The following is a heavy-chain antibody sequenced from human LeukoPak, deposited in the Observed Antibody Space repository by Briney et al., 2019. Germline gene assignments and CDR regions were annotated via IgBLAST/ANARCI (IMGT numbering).Heavy chain of an antibody. J-gene: IGHJ4*02. V-gene: IGHV3-21*01. CDR1: GFTFSSYS. CDR2: ISSSSSYI. CDR3: ARGAVWGSYRDYFDY. Sequence: PGGSLRLSCAASGFTFSSYSMNWVRQAPGKGLERVSSISSSSSYIYYADSVKGRFTISRDNAKNSLYLQMNSLRAEDTAVYYCARGAVWGSYRDYFDYWGQGTLVTVSS. D-gene: IGHD3-16*02.